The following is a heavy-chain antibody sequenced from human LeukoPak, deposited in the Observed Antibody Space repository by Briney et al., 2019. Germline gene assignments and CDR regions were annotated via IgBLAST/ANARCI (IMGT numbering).Heavy chain of an antibody. V-gene: IGHV3-53*01. Sequence: GGSLRLFCAASGFTVSNNYMSWVRQAPGKGLEWVSVVYGGGSTYHADSVKGRFTISRDNSKNSLYLQMNSLRTEDKAVYYCAKANPLIVGARAGGPINFWGQGTMVTVSS. D-gene: IGHD1-26*01. CDR1: GFTVSNNY. J-gene: IGHJ3*01. CDR2: VYGGGST. CDR3: AKANPLIVGARAGGPINF.